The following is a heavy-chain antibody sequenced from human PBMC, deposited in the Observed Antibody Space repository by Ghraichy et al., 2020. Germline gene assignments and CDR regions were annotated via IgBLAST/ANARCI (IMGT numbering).Heavy chain of an antibody. Sequence: GESLNISCAASGFTFSSYGMHWVRQAQGKGLEWVAVISYDGSNKYYADSVKGRFTISRDNSKNTLYLQMNSLRAEDTAVYYCAKDLDHYFDYWGQGTLVTVSS. CDR2: ISYDGSNK. CDR3: AKDLDHYFDY. CDR1: GFTFSSYG. J-gene: IGHJ4*02. V-gene: IGHV3-30*18.